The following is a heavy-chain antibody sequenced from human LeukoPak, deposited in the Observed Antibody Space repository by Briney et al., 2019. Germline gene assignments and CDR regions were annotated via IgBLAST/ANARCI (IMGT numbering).Heavy chain of an antibody. CDR1: GFTFSSYG. V-gene: IGHV3-33*01. D-gene: IGHD5-12*01. CDR2: IWYDGSNK. CDR3: ARHQVALDY. Sequence: SGRSLRLSCAASGFTFSSYGMHWVRQAPGKGLEWVAVIWYDGSNKYYADSVKGRFTISRDNSKNTLYLQVNSLRAEDTAVYYCARHQVALDYWGQGTLVTVSS. J-gene: IGHJ4*02.